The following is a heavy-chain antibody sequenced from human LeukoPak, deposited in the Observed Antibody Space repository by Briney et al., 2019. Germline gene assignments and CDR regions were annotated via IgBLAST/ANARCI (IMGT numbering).Heavy chain of an antibody. V-gene: IGHV4-39*07. J-gene: IGHJ4*02. CDR3: ARGGWEDYYGSGNPGWIDY. CDR1: GGSISSYY. D-gene: IGHD3-10*01. CDR2: IYSSGST. Sequence: SETLSLTCTVSGGSISSYYWSWIRQPPGKGLEWIGIIYSSGSTYYNPSLKSRVTISVDTSKNQFSLKLSSVTAADTAVYYCARGGWEDYYGSGNPGWIDYWGQGTLVTVSS.